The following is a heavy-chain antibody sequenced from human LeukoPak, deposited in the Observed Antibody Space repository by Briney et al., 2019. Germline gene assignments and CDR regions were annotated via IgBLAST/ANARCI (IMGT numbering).Heavy chain of an antibody. Sequence: GESLKISCTGSEATFTNSWIGWVRQKPGKGLEWMAIIYPGDSETKYSPSFQGQVTISADKSISTAYLQWSSLKASDTAMYYCARQGFGELVNDYWGQGTLVTVSS. V-gene: IGHV5-51*01. CDR3: ARQGFGELVNDY. CDR2: IYPGDSET. CDR1: EATFTNSW. D-gene: IGHD3-10*01. J-gene: IGHJ4*02.